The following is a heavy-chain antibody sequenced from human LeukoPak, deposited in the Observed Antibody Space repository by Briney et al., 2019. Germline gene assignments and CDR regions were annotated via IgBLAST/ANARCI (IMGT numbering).Heavy chain of an antibody. J-gene: IGHJ4*02. CDR3: ARLASYGFIDY. CDR1: GGSISSSAYF. Sequence: PSETLSLTCTVSGGSISSSAYFWVWIRQPPGKGLEWIGSVYYTGSTYYNPSLKSRVSISVDTSMSHFSLRLSSVTAADTAVYFCARLASYGFIDYWGQGTLVTVSS. CDR2: VYYTGST. V-gene: IGHV4-39*02. D-gene: IGHD5-18*01.